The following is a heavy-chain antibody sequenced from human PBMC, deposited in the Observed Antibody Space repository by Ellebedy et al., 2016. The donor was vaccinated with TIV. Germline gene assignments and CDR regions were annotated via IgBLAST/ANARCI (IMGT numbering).Heavy chain of an antibody. CDR2: INPNSGGT. CDR3: ARGRRTPRSWFDP. J-gene: IGHJ5*02. Sequence: ASVKVSCKTSGYAFSNYDIHWVRQAPGQGLEWMGWINPNSGGTNYAQKFQGWVSMTRDTSISTAYMELSRLRSDDTAVYYCARGRRTPRSWFDPWGQGTLVTVSS. V-gene: IGHV1-2*04. CDR1: GYAFSNYD.